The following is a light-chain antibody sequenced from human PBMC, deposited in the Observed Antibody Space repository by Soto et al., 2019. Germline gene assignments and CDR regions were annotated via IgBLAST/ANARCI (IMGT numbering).Light chain of an antibody. J-gene: IGLJ2*01. Sequence: QSALTQPASVSGSPGQSITISCTGTSSDVGGYNYVSWYQQHPGKAPKLMIYDVSNRPSGVPIRFSGSKSGNTASLTISGLQAEDEADYYCSSYTLSSTVVFGGGTKLTVL. CDR1: SSDVGGYNY. CDR2: DVS. CDR3: SSYTLSSTVV. V-gene: IGLV2-14*01.